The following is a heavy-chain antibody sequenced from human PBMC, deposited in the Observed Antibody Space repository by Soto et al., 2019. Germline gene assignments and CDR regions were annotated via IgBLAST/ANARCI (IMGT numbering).Heavy chain of an antibody. Sequence: QVQLVESGGGVVQPGRSLRLSCAASGFTLSTYGMHWVRQAPGKGLEWVALISRDGSASYYADSVKGRFIISRDTTNNTHYIQMNGLRTEDTAVYYCAKYSSSSHYYYYYGMDVWGQGTTVTVSS. CDR3: AKYSSSSHYYYYYGMDV. CDR1: GFTLSTYG. D-gene: IGHD6-6*01. V-gene: IGHV3-30*18. CDR2: ISRDGSAS. J-gene: IGHJ6*02.